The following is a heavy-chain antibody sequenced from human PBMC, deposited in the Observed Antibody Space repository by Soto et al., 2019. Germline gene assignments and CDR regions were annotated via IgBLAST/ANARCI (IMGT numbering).Heavy chain of an antibody. Sequence: GGSLRLSCAASGFTFSSYEMNWVRQAPGKGLERASYISSSGSTIYYTDSVKGRFSISRDNAKNSLYLQMNSLRAEDTAVYYCARDRHVATPAHYDSSGYFDYWGQGTLVTVSS. CDR1: GFTFSSYE. CDR3: ARDRHVATPAHYDSSGYFDY. V-gene: IGHV3-48*03. CDR2: ISSSGSTI. J-gene: IGHJ4*02. D-gene: IGHD3-22*01.